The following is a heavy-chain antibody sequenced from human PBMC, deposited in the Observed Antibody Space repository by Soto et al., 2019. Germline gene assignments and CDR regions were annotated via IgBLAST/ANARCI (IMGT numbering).Heavy chain of an antibody. CDR1: GFTFSDYY. J-gene: IGHJ4*02. D-gene: IGHD4-17*01. Sequence: GGALRVSCAASGFTFSDYYISWIRQAPGKGLEWVSYISSSSGYTNYADSVKGRFTISRDNAKNSLYLQMNSLRAEDTAVYYCAKEYGRLDYWDQGTLVTVSS. CDR3: AKEYGRLDY. V-gene: IGHV3-11*06. CDR2: ISSSSGYT.